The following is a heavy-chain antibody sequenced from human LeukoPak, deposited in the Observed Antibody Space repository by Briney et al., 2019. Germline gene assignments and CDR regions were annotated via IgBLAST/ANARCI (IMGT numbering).Heavy chain of an antibody. CDR3: ARVNPLLWFGELSQGRYWFDP. CDR1: GGTFSSYA. V-gene: IGHV1-69*06. Sequence: ASVKVSCKASGGTFSSYAISWVRQTPGQGLEWMGGIIPIFGTANYAQKFQGRVTITADKSTSTAYMELSSLRSEDTAVYYCARVNPLLWFGELSQGRYWFDPWGQGTLVTVSS. CDR2: IIPIFGTA. D-gene: IGHD3-10*01. J-gene: IGHJ5*02.